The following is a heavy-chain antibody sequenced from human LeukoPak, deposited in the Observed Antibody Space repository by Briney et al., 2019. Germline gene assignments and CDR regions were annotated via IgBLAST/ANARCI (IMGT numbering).Heavy chain of an antibody. J-gene: IGHJ4*02. D-gene: IGHD6-13*01. CDR1: GDSVSSNSAA. CDR3: ARGSYTSTWF. CDR2: TYYRSEWYT. Sequence: SQTLSLTCAISGDSVSSNSAAWSWIRQSPSRGLEWLGRTYYRSEWYTEYAVSVKSRITINPDTSKNQFSLQLNSVTPEDTAVYDCARGSYTSTWFWGQGTLVTVSS. V-gene: IGHV6-1*01.